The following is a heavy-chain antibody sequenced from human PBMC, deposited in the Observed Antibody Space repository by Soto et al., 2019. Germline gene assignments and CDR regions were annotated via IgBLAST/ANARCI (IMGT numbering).Heavy chain of an antibody. J-gene: IGHJ6*02. CDR2: IDPSDSYT. CDR1: GYSLTSYW. D-gene: IGHD2-2*01. CDR3: ASFCGSNRCTGPPYYYGMDV. Sequence: GESLKISCKGSGYSLTSYWISWVRQMPGKGLEWMGRIDPSDSYTNYSPSFQGHVTISADKSISTAYLQWSSLKASDTAMYYCASFCGSNRCTGPPYYYGMDVWGQGTTVTVSS. V-gene: IGHV5-10-1*01.